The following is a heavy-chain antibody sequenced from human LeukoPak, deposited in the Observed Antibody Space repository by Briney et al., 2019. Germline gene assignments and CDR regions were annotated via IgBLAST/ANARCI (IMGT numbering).Heavy chain of an antibody. CDR1: GFTFSTYS. J-gene: IGHJ4*02. Sequence: GGSLRLSCAASGFTFSTYSMNWVRQAPGKGLEWVSSISSSSSYIYYADSVKGRFTISRDNAKNSLYLQMNSLRAEDTAVYYCARGGYRGYSFDYWGQGTLVTVSS. D-gene: IGHD5-12*01. CDR3: ARGGYRGYSFDY. CDR2: ISSSSSYI. V-gene: IGHV3-21*01.